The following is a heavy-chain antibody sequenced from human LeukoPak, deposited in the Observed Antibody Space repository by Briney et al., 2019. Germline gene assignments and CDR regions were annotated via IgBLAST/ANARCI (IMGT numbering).Heavy chain of an antibody. Sequence: SETLSLTCAVSGGSISSGGYSWSWIRQPPGKGLEWIGYIYHSGSTYYNPSLKSRVTISVDRSKNQFSLKLSSVTAADTAVYYCARASPSGLTFDYWGQGTLVTVSS. CDR3: ARASPSGLTFDY. CDR2: IYHSGST. J-gene: IGHJ4*02. CDR1: GGSISSGGYS. V-gene: IGHV4-30-2*01. D-gene: IGHD6-19*01.